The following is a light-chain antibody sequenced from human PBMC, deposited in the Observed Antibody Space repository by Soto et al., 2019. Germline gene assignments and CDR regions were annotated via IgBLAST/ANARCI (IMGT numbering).Light chain of an antibody. Sequence: DIQMTQSPSTLSASVGDRVTITCRASQSISSWLAWYQHKPGKAPNLLIYKASSLESGVPSRFSGSGSGTEFTLTISSLQPDDFATYYCQHYNTYPLTFGGGNKVEIK. CDR2: KAS. CDR1: QSISSW. V-gene: IGKV1-5*03. CDR3: QHYNTYPLT. J-gene: IGKJ4*01.